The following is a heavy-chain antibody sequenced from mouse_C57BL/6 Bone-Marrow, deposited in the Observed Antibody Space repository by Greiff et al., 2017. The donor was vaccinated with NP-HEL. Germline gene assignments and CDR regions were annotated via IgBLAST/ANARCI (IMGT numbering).Heavy chain of an antibody. D-gene: IGHD2-5*01. CDR3: ARDYYSNS. J-gene: IGHJ2*01. CDR2: IDPEDGET. CDR1: GFNIKDYY. Sequence: EVQLVESGAELVKPGASVKLSCTASGFNIKDYYMHWVKQRTEQGLEWIGRIDPEDGETKYAPKFPGKATITADTSSNTAYLQLSSLTSEDTAVYYCARDYYSNSWGQGTTLTVSS. V-gene: IGHV14-2*01.